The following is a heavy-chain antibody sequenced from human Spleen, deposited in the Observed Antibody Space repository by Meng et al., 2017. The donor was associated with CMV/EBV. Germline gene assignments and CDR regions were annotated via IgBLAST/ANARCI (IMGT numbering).Heavy chain of an antibody. CDR1: GYTFTGYY. Sequence: ASVKVSCKASGYTFTGYYIHWVRQAPGQGLEWMGWINPSSGATDYTQKFQGRVTMTRDTSISTAYMELSRLRSDDTAVYYCARESPQPPISGSYYQPTYNWFDPWGQGTLVTVSS. J-gene: IGHJ5*02. CDR2: INPSSGAT. CDR3: ARESPQPPISGSYYQPTYNWFDP. V-gene: IGHV1-2*02. D-gene: IGHD3-10*01.